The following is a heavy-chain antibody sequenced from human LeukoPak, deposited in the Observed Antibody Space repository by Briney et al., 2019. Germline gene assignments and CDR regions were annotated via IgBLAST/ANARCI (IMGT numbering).Heavy chain of an antibody. CDR2: IYYSGRT. Sequence: SETLSLTCTVSGGSVSSGSFYWGWIRQPPGKGLEWIGSIYYSGRTYYNPSLKSRVTISVDTSKNQFSLKLTSVTAADTAMYYCARPWASGSLRFAFDYWGQGTLVTASS. J-gene: IGHJ4*02. CDR1: GGSVSSGSFY. D-gene: IGHD3-10*01. CDR3: ARPWASGSLRFAFDY. V-gene: IGHV4-39*01.